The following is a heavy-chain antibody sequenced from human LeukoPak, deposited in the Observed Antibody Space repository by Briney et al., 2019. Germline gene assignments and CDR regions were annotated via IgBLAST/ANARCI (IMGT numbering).Heavy chain of an antibody. CDR1: GFTFDDYA. J-gene: IGHJ5*02. D-gene: IGHD6-13*01. Sequence: PGRSLRLSCAASGFTFDDYAMHWVRQAPGKGLEGVSGISWNSGSIGYADSVKGRFTISRDNAKNSLYLQMNSLRAEDTALYYCAKGHSSSWRPNWFDPWGQGTLVTVSS. CDR3: AKGHSSSWRPNWFDP. V-gene: IGHV3-9*01. CDR2: ISWNSGSI.